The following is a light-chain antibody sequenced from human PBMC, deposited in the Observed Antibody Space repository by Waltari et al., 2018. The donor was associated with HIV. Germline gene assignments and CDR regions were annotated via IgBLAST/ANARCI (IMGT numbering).Light chain of an antibody. Sequence: QSALTQPRSVSGSPGQSVTISCTGTSSDVGGYNYVSWYQQHPGKAPKLMIYDVSKRPSGVPEPFSWSKFCKPAFLTISWLPGEDEADFCCCSYAGSGVVIRGGTKVAVL. CDR1: SSDVGGYNY. V-gene: IGLV2-11*01. J-gene: IGLJ2*01. CDR2: DVS. CDR3: CSYAGSGVV.